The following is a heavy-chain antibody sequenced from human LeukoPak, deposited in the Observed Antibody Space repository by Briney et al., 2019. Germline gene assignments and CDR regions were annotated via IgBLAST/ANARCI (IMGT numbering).Heavy chain of an antibody. Sequence: GGSLRLSCAASGFTFRGYSMHWVRLAPGKGLEWVAVTSTDGTIQYHAGSVKGRFTISRDNSKNTLYLQMNSLRVEDTAVYHCARHRGPRLEWGYFDYWGQGTLVTVFS. D-gene: IGHD3-3*01. CDR2: TSTDGTIQ. CDR1: GFTFRGYS. V-gene: IGHV3-30-3*01. J-gene: IGHJ4*02. CDR3: ARHRGPRLEWGYFDY.